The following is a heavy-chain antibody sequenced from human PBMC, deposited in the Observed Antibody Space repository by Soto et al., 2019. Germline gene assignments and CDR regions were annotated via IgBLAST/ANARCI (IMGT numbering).Heavy chain of an antibody. V-gene: IGHV1-3*01. CDR1: GYTFTSYA. CDR2: INAGNGNT. Sequence: ASVKVSCKASGYTFTSYAMHWVRQAPGQRLEWMGWINAGNGNTKYSQKFQGRVTITADESTSTAYMELSSLRSEDTAVYYCARPMYYYDSSGNYYYGMDVWGQGTTVTVSS. J-gene: IGHJ6*02. CDR3: ARPMYYYDSSGNYYYGMDV. D-gene: IGHD3-22*01.